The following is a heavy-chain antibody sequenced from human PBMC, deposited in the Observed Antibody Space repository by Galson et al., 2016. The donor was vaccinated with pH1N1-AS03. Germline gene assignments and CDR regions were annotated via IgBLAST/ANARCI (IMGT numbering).Heavy chain of an antibody. CDR2: ITSGGNT. CDR3: ARGRGYGQYYFDY. J-gene: IGHJ4*02. Sequence: SLRLSCAASGFSFSSYAMSWVRQAPGKGLQWVSSITSGGNTYYADSVKGRFTISRDNSKQTLYLQMNSLRVEDTAVYFCARGRGYGQYYFDYWGQGTLVTVSS. D-gene: IGHD3-10*01. V-gene: IGHV3-23*01. CDR1: GFSFSSYA.